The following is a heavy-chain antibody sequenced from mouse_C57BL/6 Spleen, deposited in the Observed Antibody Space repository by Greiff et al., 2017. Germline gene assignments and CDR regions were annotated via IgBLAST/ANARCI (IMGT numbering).Heavy chain of an antibody. J-gene: IGHJ2*01. V-gene: IGHV1-64*01. CDR3: ARLNDGYYVDY. Sequence: QVQLQQPGAELVKPGASVKLSCKASGYTFTSYWMHWVKQRPGQGLEWIGMIHPNSGSTNYNEKFKSKATLTVDKSSSTAYMQLSSLTSEDSAVYYCARLNDGYYVDYWGQGTTLTVSS. CDR2: IHPNSGST. D-gene: IGHD2-3*01. CDR1: GYTFTSYW.